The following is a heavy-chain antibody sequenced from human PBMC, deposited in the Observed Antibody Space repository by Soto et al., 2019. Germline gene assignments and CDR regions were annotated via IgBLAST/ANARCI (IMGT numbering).Heavy chain of an antibody. J-gene: IGHJ5*02. D-gene: IGHD6-13*01. V-gene: IGHV1-46*01. CDR1: GYTFTRYY. CDR3: ARGPIAAAGTQWFDP. CDR2: INPSGGST. Sequence: ASVNVSCKASGYTFTRYYMHWVRQAPGQGLEWMGIINPSGGSTSYAQKFQGRVTMTRDTSTSTVYMELSSLRSEDTAVYYCARGPIAAAGTQWFDPWGQGTLVTVSS.